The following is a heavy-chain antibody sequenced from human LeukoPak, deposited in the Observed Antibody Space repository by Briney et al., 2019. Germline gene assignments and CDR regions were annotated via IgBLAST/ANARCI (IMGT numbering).Heavy chain of an antibody. D-gene: IGHD3-3*01. CDR1: GGSISSSSYY. CDR2: IYYSGST. J-gene: IGHJ5*02. V-gene: IGHV4-39*07. CDR3: AREGRLRFLEWLSGQNWFDP. Sequence: SETLSLTCTVSGGSISSSSYYWGWIRQHPGKGLEWIGSIYYSGSTYYNPSLKSRVTISVDTSKNQFSLKLSSVTAADTAVYYCAREGRLRFLEWLSGQNWFDPWGQGTLVTVSS.